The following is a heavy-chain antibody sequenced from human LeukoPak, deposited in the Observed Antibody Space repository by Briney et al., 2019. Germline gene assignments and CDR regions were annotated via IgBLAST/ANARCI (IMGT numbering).Heavy chain of an antibody. CDR1: GFTFSSYG. J-gene: IGHJ4*02. V-gene: IGHV3-23*01. D-gene: IGHD5-18*01. CDR2: ISGSGGST. CDR3: AKVSALELWLLFGTFDY. Sequence: GGSLRLSCAASGFTFSSYGMSWVRQAPGKGLEWVSAISGSGGSTYYADSVKGRFTISRDNSKNTLYLQMNSLRAEDTAVYYCAKVSALELWLLFGTFDYWGQGTLVTVSS.